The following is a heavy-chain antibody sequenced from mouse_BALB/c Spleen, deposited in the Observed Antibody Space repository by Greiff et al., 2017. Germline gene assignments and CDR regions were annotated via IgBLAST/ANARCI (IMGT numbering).Heavy chain of an antibody. V-gene: IGHV3-2*02. CDR3: ARLRRQLGLRPY. J-gene: IGHJ3*01. CDR1: GYSITSDYA. Sequence: EVQLQESGPGLVKPSQSLSLTCTATGYSITSDYAWNWIRQFPGNKLEWMGYISYSGSTSYNPSLKSRISITRDTSKNQFFLQLNSVTTEDTATYYCARLRRQLGLRPYWGQGTLVTVSA. D-gene: IGHD3-2*01. CDR2: ISYSGST.